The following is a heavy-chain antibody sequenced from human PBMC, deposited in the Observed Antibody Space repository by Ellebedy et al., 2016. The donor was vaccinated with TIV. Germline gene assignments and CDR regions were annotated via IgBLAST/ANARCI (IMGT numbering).Heavy chain of an antibody. Sequence: GESLKISXAASGFTFSSYGMHWVRQAPGKGLEWVAVISYDGSNKYYADSVKGRFTISRDNSKNTLYLQMNSLRAEGTAVYYCAKALVVPAANRYYYYYGMDVWGQGTTVTVSS. CDR1: GFTFSSYG. CDR2: ISYDGSNK. V-gene: IGHV3-30*18. J-gene: IGHJ6*02. CDR3: AKALVVPAANRYYYYYGMDV. D-gene: IGHD2-2*01.